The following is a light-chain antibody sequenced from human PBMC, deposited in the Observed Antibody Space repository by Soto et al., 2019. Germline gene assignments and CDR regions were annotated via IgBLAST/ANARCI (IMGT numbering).Light chain of an antibody. CDR1: QSVSSSY. Sequence: EFVLTQSPSTLPLASGERATLSCRASQSVSSSYLAWYQQKPGQAPRLLIYGASRRATGVPERFSGSWSGTDFTLTISRLEPEDFAVYYCQQYGSSPRTFGQGTKVDIK. CDR3: QQYGSSPRT. CDR2: GAS. J-gene: IGKJ1*01. V-gene: IGKV3-20*01.